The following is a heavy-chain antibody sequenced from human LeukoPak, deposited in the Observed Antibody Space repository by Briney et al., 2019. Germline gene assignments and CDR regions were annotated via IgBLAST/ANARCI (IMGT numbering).Heavy chain of an antibody. Sequence: SETLSLTCTVSGGSISSSSYYWGWIRQPPGKVLEWIGSIYHSGSTNYNPSLKSRVTISVDTSKNQFSLKLSSVTAADTAVYYCARYYDILTGHDYWGQGTLVTVSS. J-gene: IGHJ4*02. CDR2: IYHSGST. V-gene: IGHV4-39*07. CDR1: GGSISSSSYY. D-gene: IGHD3-9*01. CDR3: ARYYDILTGHDY.